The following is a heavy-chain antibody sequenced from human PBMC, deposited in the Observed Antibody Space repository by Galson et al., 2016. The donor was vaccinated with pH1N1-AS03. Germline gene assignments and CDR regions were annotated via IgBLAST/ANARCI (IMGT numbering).Heavy chain of an antibody. CDR3: GRVGRGGSPVDY. Sequence: SLRLSCAVSGFTFSTYWMSWVRQAPGKGLEWVANIKPDGNEKHDVDSVKGRFIISRDNAKNSLYLQMNSLRADDTAVYYCGRVGRGGSPVDYWGQGTLVTVSS. CDR2: IKPDGNEK. J-gene: IGHJ4*02. D-gene: IGHD2-15*01. CDR1: GFTFSTYW. V-gene: IGHV3-7*03.